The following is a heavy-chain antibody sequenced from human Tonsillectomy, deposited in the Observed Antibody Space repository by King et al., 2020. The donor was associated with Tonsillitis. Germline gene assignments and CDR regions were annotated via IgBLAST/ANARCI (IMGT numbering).Heavy chain of an antibody. J-gene: IGHJ6*04. CDR1: GFSLSNSRMG. V-gene: IGHV2-26*01. CDR3: ARFYRGARYMDV. CDR2: SFSSDEK. Sequence: TLKESGPVLVKPTETLTLTCTVSGFSLSNSRMGVSWIRQPPGKALEWLAHSFSSDEKSYSTSLKSRLTISKDTSKSQVVLTMTNMDPVDTGTYYCARFYRGARYMDVWGKGTTVTVSS. D-gene: IGHD1-14*01.